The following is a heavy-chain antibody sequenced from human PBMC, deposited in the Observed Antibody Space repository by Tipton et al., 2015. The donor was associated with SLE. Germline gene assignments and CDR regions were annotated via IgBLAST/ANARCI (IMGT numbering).Heavy chain of an antibody. CDR3: ARHWGRIAAAHS. Sequence: TLSLTCAVYGGSFSGYYWSWIRQPPGKGLEWIGEINHSGSTNYNPSLKSRVTISVDTSKNQFSLKLSSVTAADTAVYYCARHWGRIAAAHSWGQGTLVTVSS. CDR1: GGSFSGYY. J-gene: IGHJ4*02. CDR2: INHSGST. D-gene: IGHD6-13*01. V-gene: IGHV4-34*01.